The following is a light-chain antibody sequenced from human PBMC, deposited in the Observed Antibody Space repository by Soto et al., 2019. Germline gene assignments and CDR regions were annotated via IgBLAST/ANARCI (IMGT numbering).Light chain of an antibody. J-gene: IGKJ4*01. CDR3: QQYYTTPLT. CDR1: QSLLYSSNNKNY. CDR2: WAS. Sequence: DIVMTQSPDSLAVSLGERATINCKSSQSLLYSSNNKNYLTWYQQKPGQPPYLLIYWASTRESGVPDRFSGSGSGTDFTLTISSLQAEDVAIYYCQQYYTTPLTFGGGTKVEIK. V-gene: IGKV4-1*01.